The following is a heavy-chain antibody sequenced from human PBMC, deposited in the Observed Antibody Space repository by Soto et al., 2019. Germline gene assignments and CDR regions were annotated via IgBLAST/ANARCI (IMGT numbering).Heavy chain of an antibody. Sequence: SLKHSCNAPGDTVTNNGISWARHALGQRLEWMGGIIPVFGTTNYAQKFQGRLTITADDFTSTVYMELSRLRYEDTAVYYCARENGVAVATILYYFDYWGPGTLVTVSS. CDR1: GDTVTNNG. D-gene: IGHD5-12*01. CDR2: IIPVFGTT. J-gene: IGHJ4*02. V-gene: IGHV1-69*13. CDR3: ARENGVAVATILYYFDY.